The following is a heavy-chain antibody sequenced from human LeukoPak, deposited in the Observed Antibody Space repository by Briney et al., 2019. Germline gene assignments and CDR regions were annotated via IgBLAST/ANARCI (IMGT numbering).Heavy chain of an antibody. CDR3: ARVQYGYRTFDY. CDR2: ISAYNGNT. J-gene: IGHJ4*02. Sequence: ASAKVSCKASGYTFTSYGISWVRQAPGQGLEWMGWISAYNGNTNYAQKLQGRVTMTTDTSTSTAYMELRSLRSDDTAVYYCARVQYGYRTFDYWGQGTLVTVSS. CDR1: GYTFTSYG. D-gene: IGHD5-18*01. V-gene: IGHV1-18*01.